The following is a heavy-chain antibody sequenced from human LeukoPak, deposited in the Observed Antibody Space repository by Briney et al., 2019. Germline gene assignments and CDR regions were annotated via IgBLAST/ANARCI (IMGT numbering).Heavy chain of an antibody. CDR3: ARDRGTGYFDY. V-gene: IGHV3-33*01. CDR1: GFTFSSYG. CDR2: IWYDGINK. Sequence: PGRSLRLSCAASGFTFSSYGMHWVRQAPGKGLEWVAVIWYDGINKYYADSVKGRFTISRDNSKNTLYLQMNSLRAEDTAVYYCARDRGTGYFDYWGQGTLVTVSS. J-gene: IGHJ4*02. D-gene: IGHD7-27*01.